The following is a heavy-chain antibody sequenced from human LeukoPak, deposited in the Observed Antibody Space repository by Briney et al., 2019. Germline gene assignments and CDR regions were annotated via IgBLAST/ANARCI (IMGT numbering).Heavy chain of an antibody. CDR3: AKDVAPDSGWDLDY. CDR2: IYNSGAKI. CDR1: GLTFSTYS. D-gene: IGHD6-19*01. J-gene: IGHJ4*02. V-gene: IGHV3-23*01. Sequence: GGSLRLSCAVSGLTFSTYSMTWVRQGPGKGLEWVSSIYNSGAKIFYADSVKGRFTISRDNSKNMLYLQMNSLRVEDTAVYYCAKDVAPDSGWDLDYWGQGALVTVSS.